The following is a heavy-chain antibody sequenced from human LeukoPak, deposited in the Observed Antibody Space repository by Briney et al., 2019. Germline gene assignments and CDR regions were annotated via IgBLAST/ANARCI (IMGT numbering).Heavy chain of an antibody. J-gene: IGHJ4*02. CDR1: GFTFSDHY. CDR3: TTEPPLYYYDITGYGDY. CDR2: TRNKANSYTT. D-gene: IGHD3-22*01. V-gene: IGHV3-72*01. Sequence: PGGSLRLSCAASGFTFSDHYMDWVRQAPGKGLEWVGRTRNKANSYTTEYAASVKGRFTISRDDSKNSLYLQMNSLKTEDTAVYYCTTEPPLYYYDITGYGDYWGQGTLVTVSS.